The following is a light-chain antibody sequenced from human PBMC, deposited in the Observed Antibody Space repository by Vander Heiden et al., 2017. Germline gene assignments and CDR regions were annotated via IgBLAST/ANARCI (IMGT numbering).Light chain of an antibody. CDR3: QAWGTGVQGV. Sequence: QFMVTQSPSAPASLGSSVNLTCILSSGHSNYDIVWHQQQPDKGPRFLMKIYSDGIHSKGDWVPDRFSGSSSGTERHVTISSLQSEDEADYYCQAWGTGVQGVLGGGTKLTVL. J-gene: IGLJ3*02. V-gene: IGLV4-69*01. CDR2: IYSDGIH. CDR1: SGHSNYD.